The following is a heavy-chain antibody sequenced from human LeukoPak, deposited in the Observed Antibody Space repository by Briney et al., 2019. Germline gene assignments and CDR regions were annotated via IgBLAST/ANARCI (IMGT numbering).Heavy chain of an antibody. CDR3: ARGASNRFDY. CDR2: IYTDGSST. D-gene: IGHD1-14*01. CDR1: GFTFSNYW. J-gene: IGHJ4*02. Sequence: GGSLRLSCAASGFTFSNYWMHWVGQAPGKGLVWVSRIYTDGSSTNYADSVKGRFTISRDNAKNTLYLQMNSLRGEDTAVYYCARGASNRFDYWGQGTLVTVSS. V-gene: IGHV3-74*01.